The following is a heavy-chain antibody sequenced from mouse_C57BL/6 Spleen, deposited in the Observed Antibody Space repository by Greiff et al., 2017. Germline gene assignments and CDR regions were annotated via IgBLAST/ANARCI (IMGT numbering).Heavy chain of an antibody. CDR2: IYPSDSET. CDR1: GYTFTSYW. V-gene: IGHV1-61*01. Sequence: VQLQQPGAELVRPGSSVKLSCKASGYTFTSYWMDWVKQRPGQGLEWIGNIYPSDSETHYNQKFKDKATLTVDKSSSTAYMQRSSLTSEDSAVYYCARGGDYYYGSSPFDYWGQGTTLTVSS. CDR3: ARGGDYYYGSSPFDY. J-gene: IGHJ2*01. D-gene: IGHD1-1*01.